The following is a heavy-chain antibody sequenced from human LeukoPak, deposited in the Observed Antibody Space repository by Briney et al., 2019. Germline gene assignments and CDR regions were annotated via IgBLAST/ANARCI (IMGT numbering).Heavy chain of an antibody. J-gene: IGHJ4*02. CDR3: ARHGFGVCSVFGVVIIRSFDY. D-gene: IGHD3-3*01. CDR1: GGTFSGYY. V-gene: IGHV4-34*01. Sequence: SEALSLTCAVYGGTFSGYYWSWIRQPPGKGLEWIGEINHSGSTNYNPSLKSRVTISVDTSKNQFSLKLSSVTAADTAVYYCARHGFGVCSVFGVVIIRSFDYWGQGTLVTVSS. CDR2: INHSGST.